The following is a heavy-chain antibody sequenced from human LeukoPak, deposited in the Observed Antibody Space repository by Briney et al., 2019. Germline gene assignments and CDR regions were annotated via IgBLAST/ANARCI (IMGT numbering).Heavy chain of an antibody. CDR3: ARGRIGNLRFDP. V-gene: IGHV1-2*02. CDR2: INPNSGGT. D-gene: IGHD1-14*01. J-gene: IGHJ5*02. CDR1: GYTFTGYY. Sequence: ASVKVSCTASGYTFTGYYMHWVRQAPGQGLEWMGWINPNSGGTNYAQKFQGRVTTTRDTSISTAYMELSRLRSDDTAVYYCARGRIGNLRFDPWGQGTLVTVSS.